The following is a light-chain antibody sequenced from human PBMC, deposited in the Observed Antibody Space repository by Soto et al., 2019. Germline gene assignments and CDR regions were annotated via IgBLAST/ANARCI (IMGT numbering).Light chain of an antibody. CDR2: DAS. V-gene: IGKV1-33*01. CDR3: QQYDNLLPIT. Sequence: SQMTQSPSSLSASVGDRVTITCQASQDISKNLNWYQQKPGKAPKLLIYDASSLQTGVTSRFSGSRSAIHLTITISSLQPEDIATYYCQQYDNLLPITGGRGTRLEIK. CDR1: QDISKN. J-gene: IGKJ5*01.